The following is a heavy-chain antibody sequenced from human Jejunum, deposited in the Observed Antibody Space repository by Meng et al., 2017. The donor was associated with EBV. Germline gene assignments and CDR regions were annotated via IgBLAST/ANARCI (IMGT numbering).Heavy chain of an antibody. CDR2: IYNSEST. V-gene: IGHV4-61*08. J-gene: IGHJ4*02. D-gene: IGHD1-26*01. Sequence: QVQLPEAVPGLVKSSETLSLTCTVSGGSVSSGGYYWSWIRQPPGKGLEWIGYIYNSESTNYKSSLKSRVTISADTSKNQFSLRLSSVTAADTAVYYCARDQNGSYFAYWGQGTLVTVSS. CDR1: GGSVSSGGYY. CDR3: ARDQNGSYFAY.